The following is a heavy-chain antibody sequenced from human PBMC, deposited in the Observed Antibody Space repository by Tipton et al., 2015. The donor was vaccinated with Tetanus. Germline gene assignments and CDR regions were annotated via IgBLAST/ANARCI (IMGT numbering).Heavy chain of an antibody. CDR3: ARAYYDSFKKGPFDS. CDR2: IYFRENT. Sequence: TLSLTCSVSGDSITDSHWSWIRQPPGKGLEWIAKIYFRENTFDYNPSLQGRARISLDTSKSQISLKLISVTAADTAVYYCARAYYDSFKKGPFDSWGQGSLVIVSS. J-gene: IGHJ4*02. CDR1: GDSITDSH. D-gene: IGHD3-3*01. V-gene: IGHV4-59*01.